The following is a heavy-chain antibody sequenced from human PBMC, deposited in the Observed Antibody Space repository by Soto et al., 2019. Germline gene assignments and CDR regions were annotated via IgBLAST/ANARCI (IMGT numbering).Heavy chain of an antibody. Sequence: LTLTCDFSGFTFSSYGMHWVRQAPGKGLEWVAVIWYDGSNKYYADSVKGRFTISRDNSKNTLYLQMNSLRAEDTAVYYCARDSNYLGYGMDVWGQGTTVTVSS. J-gene: IGHJ6*02. D-gene: IGHD4-4*01. CDR2: IWYDGSNK. CDR1: GFTFSSYG. V-gene: IGHV3-33*08. CDR3: ARDSNYLGYGMDV.